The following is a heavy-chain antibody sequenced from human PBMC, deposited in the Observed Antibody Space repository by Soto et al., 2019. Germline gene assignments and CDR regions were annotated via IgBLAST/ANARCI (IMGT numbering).Heavy chain of an antibody. D-gene: IGHD5-12*01. CDR3: ASSRDGYDFHY. V-gene: IGHV5-51*03. Sequence: EVQLVQSGAEVKKPGESLKISCKGSGYSFTNSWIGWVRQMPGKGLEWVGIIYPGDSDTRYSPSFQGQVTISADNSVNPAYLHWRSLKASDSAMYYCASSRDGYDFHYWGQGNLVTVSS. CDR1: GYSFTNSW. J-gene: IGHJ4*02. CDR2: IYPGDSDT.